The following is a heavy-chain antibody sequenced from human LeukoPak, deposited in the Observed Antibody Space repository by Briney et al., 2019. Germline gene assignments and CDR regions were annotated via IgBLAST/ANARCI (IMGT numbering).Heavy chain of an antibody. D-gene: IGHD6-13*01. Sequence: GGSLRLSCAASGFTFSTYWMSWVRQAPGNGLEWVANIKQDGSEKYYMDSVKGRFTISRDNAKNSLYLQMNSLRAEDTAMYYCARDSAGNDYWGQGTLVTVSS. CDR1: GFTFSTYW. CDR3: ARDSAGNDY. V-gene: IGHV3-7*01. J-gene: IGHJ4*02. CDR2: IKQDGSEK.